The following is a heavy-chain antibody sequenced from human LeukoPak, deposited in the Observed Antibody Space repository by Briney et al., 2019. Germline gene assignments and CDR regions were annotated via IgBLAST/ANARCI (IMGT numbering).Heavy chain of an antibody. D-gene: IGHD2-15*01. CDR3: ARGLVVAAKNAFDI. V-gene: IGHV4-34*01. Sequence: PSETLSLTCAVYGGSFSGYYWSWIRQPPGKGLEWIGEINHSGSTNYNPSLKSRVTISVDTSKSQFSLKLSSVTAADTAVYYCARGLVVAAKNAFDIWGQGTMVTVSS. J-gene: IGHJ3*02. CDR2: INHSGST. CDR1: GGSFSGYY.